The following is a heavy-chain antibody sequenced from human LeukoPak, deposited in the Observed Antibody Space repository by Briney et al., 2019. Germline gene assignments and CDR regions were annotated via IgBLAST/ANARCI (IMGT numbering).Heavy chain of an antibody. V-gene: IGHV4-39*07. Sequence: SETLSLTCTVSGGSISSSSYYWGWIRQPPGKGLEWIGSIYYSGSTYYNPSLKSRVTISVDTSKNQFSLKLSSVTAADTAVYYCARDWGRKAYYYDSSGYYFDYWGQGTLVTVSS. CDR2: IYYSGST. CDR1: GGSISSSSYY. J-gene: IGHJ4*02. CDR3: ARDWGRKAYYYDSSGYYFDY. D-gene: IGHD3-22*01.